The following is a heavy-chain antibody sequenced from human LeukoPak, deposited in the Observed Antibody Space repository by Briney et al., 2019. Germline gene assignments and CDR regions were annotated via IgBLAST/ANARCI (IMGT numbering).Heavy chain of an antibody. D-gene: IGHD5-18*01. J-gene: IGHJ4*02. Sequence: SETLSLTRTVSVGSLSLYYWSCIPQPAGKGLEWIGRIYTSGGTNYNRSLKNRVTMSVDPSKNQFSLKLSSVTAADTAVYYCARYSYGYGYWGKGTLVTVSS. CDR1: VGSLSLYY. CDR3: ARYSYGYGY. CDR2: IYTSGGT. V-gene: IGHV4-4*07.